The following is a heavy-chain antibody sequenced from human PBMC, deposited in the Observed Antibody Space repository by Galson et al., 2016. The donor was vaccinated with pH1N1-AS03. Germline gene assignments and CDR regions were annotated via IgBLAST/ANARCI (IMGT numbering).Heavy chain of an antibody. J-gene: IGHJ3*01. Sequence: ETLSLTCSVSGGSISTYYWSWIRQPPRKGLEWIGFIHYSGRTSYSPSLKSRVTISVDASTNQLSLKLSSVTAADTAIYYCAKEWSAFDLWGQGTMVTVSS. D-gene: IGHD3-3*01. CDR2: IHYSGRT. CDR3: AKEWSAFDL. CDR1: GGSISTYY. V-gene: IGHV4-59*01.